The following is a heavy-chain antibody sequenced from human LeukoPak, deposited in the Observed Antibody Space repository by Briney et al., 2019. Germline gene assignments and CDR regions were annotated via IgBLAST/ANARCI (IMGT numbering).Heavy chain of an antibody. CDR3: ATYHLRGDTHYFDY. J-gene: IGHJ4*02. D-gene: IGHD3-10*02. V-gene: IGHV4-59*01. CDR2: IYHSGST. Sequence: SETLSLTCAVYGGSFSGYYWSWIRQPPGKGLEWIAYIYHSGSTNYNPSLQSRVTISIDTSKNQFSPKLRSVTAADTAVYYCATYHLRGDTHYFDYWSQGILVTVSS. CDR1: GGSFSGYY.